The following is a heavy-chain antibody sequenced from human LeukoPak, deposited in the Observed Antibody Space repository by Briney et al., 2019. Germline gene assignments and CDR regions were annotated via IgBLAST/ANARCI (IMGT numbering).Heavy chain of an antibody. Sequence: GGSLRLSCAASGFTFSSYEMNWVRQAPGKGLEWVSYISSSGSTIYYADSVKGRFTISRDNAKNSLYLQMNSLRAEDTAVYYCARLAGGYYYCMDVWGKGTTVTVSS. J-gene: IGHJ6*03. CDR3: ARLAGGYYYCMDV. V-gene: IGHV3-48*03. CDR1: GFTFSSYE. CDR2: ISSSGSTI. D-gene: IGHD2-21*01.